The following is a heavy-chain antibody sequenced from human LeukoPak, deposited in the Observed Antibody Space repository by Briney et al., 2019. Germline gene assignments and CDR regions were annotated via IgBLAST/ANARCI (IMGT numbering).Heavy chain of an antibody. CDR2: IYHSGST. J-gene: IGHJ3*02. CDR3: ARGIGGYGNVQGTNAFDI. Sequence: SETLSLTCTVSGGSISSGGYYWSWIRQPPGKGLEWIGYIYHSGSTYYNPSLKSRVTISVDRSKNQFSLKLSSVTAADTAVYYCARGIGGYGNVQGTNAFDIWGQGTMVTVSS. CDR1: GGSISSGGYY. D-gene: IGHD1-1*01. V-gene: IGHV4-30-2*01.